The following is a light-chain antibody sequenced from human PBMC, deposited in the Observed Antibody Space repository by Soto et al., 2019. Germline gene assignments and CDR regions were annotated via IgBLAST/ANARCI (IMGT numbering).Light chain of an antibody. V-gene: IGLV1-47*02. CDR3: QAYDNSLGVSVL. CDR2: DSF. J-gene: IGLJ3*02. Sequence: QSVLTQPPSASGTPGQRVTISCSGSSSNLGTNSVYWYQHVPGTAPKLLIYDSFNRPSGVPDRFSGSKSGTSASLAITGLQAEDEAYYYCQAYDNSLGVSVLFGGGTKVTVL. CDR1: SSNLGTNS.